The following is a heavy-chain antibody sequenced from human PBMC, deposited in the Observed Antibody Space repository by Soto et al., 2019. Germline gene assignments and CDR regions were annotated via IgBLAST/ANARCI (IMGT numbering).Heavy chain of an antibody. CDR3: AIWSGECTEGASFAPRDF. Sequence: QAHLVQSGAEVKKPGSSVKVSCRASGGSFSSHCLIWVRQAPGKGLEWMGGLVTKFGATKYAQKLQDSFTITAQISTTPVYMELNRLKVEDTAMYFCAIWSGECTEGASFAPRDFWRYRTPLTVSS. V-gene: IGHV1-69*06. J-gene: IGHJ4*01. CDR2: LVTKFGAT. D-gene: IGHD3-10*01. CDR1: GGSFSSHC.